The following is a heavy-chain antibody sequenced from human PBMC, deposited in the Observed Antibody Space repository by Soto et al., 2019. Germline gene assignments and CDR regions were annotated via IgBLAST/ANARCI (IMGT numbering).Heavy chain of an antibody. CDR1: GFVFTSYS. CDR2: ISRSGDAI. V-gene: IGHV3-48*02. Sequence: EVQVVESGGDLVQPGGSLRLSCEASGFVFTSYSMNWVRQAPGKGLEWLSYISRSGDAIYYADSVKGRFTISRDNAKSSMYLQMDSLRDGDTGVYYCARDYNYALDVWGRGTTVTVSS. J-gene: IGHJ6*02. CDR3: ARDYNYALDV. D-gene: IGHD1-20*01.